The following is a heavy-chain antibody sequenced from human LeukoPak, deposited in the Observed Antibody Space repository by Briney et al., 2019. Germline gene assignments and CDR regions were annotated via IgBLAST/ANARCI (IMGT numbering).Heavy chain of an antibody. CDR3: ARDCITIFGVAPPGYFHR. J-gene: IGHJ2*01. CDR2: IYHSRST. V-gene: IGHV4-30-2*01. D-gene: IGHD3-3*01. Sequence: SQTLSLTCTVSGGSISSGGYYWSWIRQPPGKGLEWIGYIYHSRSTYYNPSLKSQFTISVDRSKNHFSLKLSALTPGDTAGYYCARDCITIFGVAPPGYFHRLGRGTLLTDSS. CDR1: GGSISSGGYY.